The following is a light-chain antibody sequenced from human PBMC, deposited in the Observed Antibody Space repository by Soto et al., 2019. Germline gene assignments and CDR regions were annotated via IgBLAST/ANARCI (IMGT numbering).Light chain of an antibody. CDR2: DAS. CDR3: QQYGSSPST. CDR1: QSVSSY. J-gene: IGKJ1*01. V-gene: IGKV3-20*01. Sequence: EIVMTQSPAALSVSPGERATLSCRASQSVSSYLAWYQQKPGQAPRLLIYDASNRATGIPDRFSGSGSGTDFTLTISRLEPEDFAVYYCQQYGSSPSTFGQGTKVDIK.